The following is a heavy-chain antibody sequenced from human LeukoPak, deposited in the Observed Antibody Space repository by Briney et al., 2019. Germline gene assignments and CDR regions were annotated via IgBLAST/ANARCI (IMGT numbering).Heavy chain of an antibody. V-gene: IGHV1-18*01. CDR2: ISAYNGNT. J-gene: IGHJ6*04. CDR3: ARGLGKKQQLVWDV. D-gene: IGHD6-13*01. Sequence: GASVKVSCKASGYTFTSYGISWVRRAPGQGLEWMGWISAYNGNTNYAQKLQGRVTMTTDTSTSTAYMELRSLRSDDTAVYYCARGLGKKQQLVWDVWGKGTTVTVSS. CDR1: GYTFTSYG.